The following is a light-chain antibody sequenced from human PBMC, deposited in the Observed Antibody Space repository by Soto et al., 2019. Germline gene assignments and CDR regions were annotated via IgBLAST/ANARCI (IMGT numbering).Light chain of an antibody. Sequence: DIVMTQSPDSLAVSLGERATINCKSSQSVLYSSNNKNYLAWYQQKPGQPPKLLIYWASTRESGVPDRFSGSGSGTDFTLTISSLQAEDVAVYYCHQYYSTPHLTFGGGTKVDIK. J-gene: IGKJ4*01. V-gene: IGKV4-1*01. CDR2: WAS. CDR1: QSVLYSSNNKNY. CDR3: HQYYSTPHLT.